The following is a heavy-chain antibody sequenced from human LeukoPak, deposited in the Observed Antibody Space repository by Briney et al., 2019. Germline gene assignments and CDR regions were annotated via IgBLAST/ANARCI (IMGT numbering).Heavy chain of an antibody. CDR1: GYTFTSYA. D-gene: IGHD2-2*02. CDR2: INAGNGNT. V-gene: IGHV1-3*01. J-gene: IGHJ5*02. Sequence: ASVKVSCTASGYTFTSYAMHWVRQAPGQRLEWMGWINAGNGNTKYSQKFQGRVTITRDTSASTAYMELSSLRSEDTAVYYCARGRYCSSTGCYKPTIPRFDPWGQGTLVTVSS. CDR3: ARGRYCSSTGCYKPTIPRFDP.